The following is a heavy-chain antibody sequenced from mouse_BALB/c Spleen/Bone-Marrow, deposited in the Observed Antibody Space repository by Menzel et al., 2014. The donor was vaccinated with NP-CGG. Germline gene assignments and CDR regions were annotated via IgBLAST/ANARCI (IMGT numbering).Heavy chain of an antibody. D-gene: IGHD1-2*01. V-gene: IGHV4-1*02. Sequence: DVKLVESGGGLVQPGGSLKLSCAASGFDFSRYWVSWVRQAPGKGLEWIGEINPDSNTINYTPSLKDKFIISRDNAKNTLYLQMSKVRSEDTALYYRARLGYYGSFAYWGQGTLVTVSA. CDR2: INPDSNTI. J-gene: IGHJ3*01. CDR3: ARLGYYGSFAY. CDR1: GFDFSRYW.